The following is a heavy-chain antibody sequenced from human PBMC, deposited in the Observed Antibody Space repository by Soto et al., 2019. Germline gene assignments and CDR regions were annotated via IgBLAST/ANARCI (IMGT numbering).Heavy chain of an antibody. D-gene: IGHD1-26*01. Sequence: EVQLLESGGGLVQPGGSLRLSGAASGFTFSSYAMSWVREAPGKGLEWVSAISGSGGSTYYADSVKGRFTISRDNSKNTLYLQMNSLRAEDTAVYYCAKDRGPIGNFEYWGQGTLVTVSS. J-gene: IGHJ4*02. CDR3: AKDRGPIGNFEY. V-gene: IGHV3-23*01. CDR2: ISGSGGST. CDR1: GFTFSSYA.